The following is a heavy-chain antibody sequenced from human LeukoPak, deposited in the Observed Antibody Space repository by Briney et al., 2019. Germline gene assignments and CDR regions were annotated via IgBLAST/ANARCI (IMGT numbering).Heavy chain of an antibody. Sequence: QPGGSLRLSCAASGFTVSNNYMSWARQAPGKGLEWVSVIYSGGTTYYADSVKGRFTISRDNSKNTLYPLMNSLRAEDTAVYYCARGGYCSGGKCYGYFDYWGQGTLVSVSS. V-gene: IGHV3-66*01. CDR1: GFTVSNNY. CDR2: IYSGGTT. J-gene: IGHJ4*02. CDR3: ARGGYCSGGKCYGYFDY. D-gene: IGHD2-15*01.